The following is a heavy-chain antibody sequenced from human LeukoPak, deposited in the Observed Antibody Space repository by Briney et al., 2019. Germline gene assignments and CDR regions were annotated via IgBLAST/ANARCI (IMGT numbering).Heavy chain of an antibody. J-gene: IGHJ3*02. CDR2: INPSSGGT. CDR1: GYTLTGYY. CDR3: ARLTYYDFWSGYNYAFDI. D-gene: IGHD3-3*01. V-gene: IGHV1-2*02. Sequence: ASVKVSCKASGYTLTGYYMHWVRQAPGQGLEWMGWINPSSGGTNYAQKFQGRVTMTRDTSISTAYMELSRLRSDDTAVYHCARLTYYDFWSGYNYAFDIWGQGTMVTVSS.